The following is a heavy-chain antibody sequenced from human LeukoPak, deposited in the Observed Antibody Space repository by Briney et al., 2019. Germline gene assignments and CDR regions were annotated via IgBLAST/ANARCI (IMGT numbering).Heavy chain of an antibody. J-gene: IGHJ3*02. D-gene: IGHD4-17*01. Sequence: GGSLRLSCAASGFTFSSYVMSWVRQAPGKGLEWVSAISGSGGSTYYADSVKGRFTISRDNSKNTLYLQMNSLRAEDTAVYYCAKADGDLEGADHAFDIWGQGTMVTVSS. CDR1: GFTFSSYV. V-gene: IGHV3-23*01. CDR2: ISGSGGST. CDR3: AKADGDLEGADHAFDI.